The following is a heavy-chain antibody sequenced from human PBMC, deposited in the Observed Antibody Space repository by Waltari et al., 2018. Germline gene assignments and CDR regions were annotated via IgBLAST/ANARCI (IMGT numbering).Heavy chain of an antibody. CDR2: INHVGST. D-gene: IGHD2-2*01. J-gene: IGHJ6*02. V-gene: IGHV4-34*01. CDR1: GGSFSGYY. Sequence: QVQLQQWGAGLLKPSETLSLTCAVYGGSFSGYYWSWIRQHPGKGVAWIGEINHVGSTNYNPSLKSRVTISVDTSKNQFSLKLSSVTAADTAVYYCARGILKPLPAAKRYYYYGMDVWGQGTAVTVSS. CDR3: ARGILKPLPAAKRYYYYGMDV.